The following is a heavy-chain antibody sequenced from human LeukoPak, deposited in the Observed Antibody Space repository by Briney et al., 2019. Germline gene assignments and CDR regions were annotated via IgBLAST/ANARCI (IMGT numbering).Heavy chain of an antibody. CDR2: ISPYNGNT. V-gene: IGHV1-18*01. J-gene: IGHJ4*02. CDR3: ARRSGYGTYYFDY. Sequence: GASVKVSCKASGYTFTTYAISWVRQAPGQGLEWMGWISPYNGNTNYAQKFQGRVTMTRDTSISTAYMELSRLRSDDTAVYYCARRSGYGTYYFDYWGQGSLVTVSS. D-gene: IGHD3-22*01. CDR1: GYTFTTYA.